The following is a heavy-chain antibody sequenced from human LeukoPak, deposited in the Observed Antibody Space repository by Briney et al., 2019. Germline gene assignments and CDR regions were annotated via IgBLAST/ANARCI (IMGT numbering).Heavy chain of an antibody. CDR3: ASCSSTNCY. CDR2: ITGSGSTI. D-gene: IGHD2-2*01. J-gene: IGHJ4*02. CDR1: GFTFSSFS. V-gene: IGHV3-48*01. Sequence: GGSLRLSCAASGFTFSSFSMNWVRQAPGKGLEWVSFITGSGSTIYYADSVKGRFTISRDNAKNSLYLQMNSLRAEDTAVYYCASCSSTNCYWGQGTLVTVSS.